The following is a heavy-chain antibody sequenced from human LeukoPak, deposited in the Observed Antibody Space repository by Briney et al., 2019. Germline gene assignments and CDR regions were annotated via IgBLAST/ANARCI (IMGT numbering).Heavy chain of an antibody. CDR1: GFTFSSYW. D-gene: IGHD6-6*01. J-gene: IGHJ3*02. CDR2: IKQDGSEK. V-gene: IGHV3-7*01. CDR3: AKVRVKYSSYLDAFDI. Sequence: PGGSLRLSCAASGFTFSSYWMSWVRQAPGKGLEWVANIKQDGSEKYYADSVKGRFTISRDNSKNTLYLQMNSLRAEDTAVYYCAKVRVKYSSYLDAFDIWGQGTMVTVSS.